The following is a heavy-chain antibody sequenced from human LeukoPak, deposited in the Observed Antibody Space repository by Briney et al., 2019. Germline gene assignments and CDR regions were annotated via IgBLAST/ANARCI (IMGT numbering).Heavy chain of an antibody. D-gene: IGHD4/OR15-4a*01. CDR1: GFTFNRYG. CDR3: ARDPGAFPYFFDC. V-gene: IGHV3-30*03. J-gene: IGHJ4*02. CDR2: ISFDGKIS. Sequence: GGSLRLSCAASGFTFNRYGMHWVRQAPGKGLEWVAVISFDGKISYYADSVKGRFIISRDNSKNTLYLQMNSLRVEDTAVYFCARDPGAFPYFFDCWGQGTLVTVSS.